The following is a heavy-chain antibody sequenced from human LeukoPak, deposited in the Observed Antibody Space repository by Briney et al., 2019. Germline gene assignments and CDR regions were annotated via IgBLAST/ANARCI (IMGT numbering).Heavy chain of an antibody. CDR3: ARDRYGYLDY. D-gene: IGHD5-18*01. V-gene: IGHV3-30*03. J-gene: IGHJ4*02. CDR2: ISYDGSNK. Sequence: GGSLRLSCAASGFTFSSYGMHWVRQAPGKGLEWVAVISYDGSNKYYADSVKGRFTISRNNAKNSLYLQMNSLRAEDTALYYCARDRYGYLDYWGQGTLVTVSS. CDR1: GFTFSSYG.